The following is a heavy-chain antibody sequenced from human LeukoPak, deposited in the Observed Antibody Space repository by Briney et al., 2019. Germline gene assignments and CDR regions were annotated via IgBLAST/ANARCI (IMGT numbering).Heavy chain of an antibody. V-gene: IGHV3-30*03. J-gene: IGHJ4*02. Sequence: GGSLRLSCAASGFTFTTYGMHWVRQTPGKGLEWVAGISYDGSNQYYGDSVKGRFTISRDNSKNTLYLQMNSLRAEDTAVYYCARLVTMIVINYFDYWGQGTLVTVSS. CDR3: ARLVTMIVINYFDY. CDR1: GFTFTTYG. D-gene: IGHD3-22*01. CDR2: ISYDGSNQ.